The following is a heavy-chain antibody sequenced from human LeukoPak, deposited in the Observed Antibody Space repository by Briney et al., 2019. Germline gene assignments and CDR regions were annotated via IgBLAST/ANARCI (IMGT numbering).Heavy chain of an antibody. CDR1: GYTFTGYY. Sequence: GASVKVSCKASGYTFTGYYMHLVRQAPGQGLEWMGWINPNSGGTNYAQKFQGRVTMTRDASISTAYMELSRLRSDDTAVYYCAAPVSSGWYYYYYGMDVWGQGTTVTVSS. V-gene: IGHV1-2*02. CDR3: AAPVSSGWYYYYYGMDV. J-gene: IGHJ6*02. D-gene: IGHD6-19*01. CDR2: INPNSGGT.